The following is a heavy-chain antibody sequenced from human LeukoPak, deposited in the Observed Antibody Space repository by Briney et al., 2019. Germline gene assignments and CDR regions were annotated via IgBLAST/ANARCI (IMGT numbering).Heavy chain of an antibody. CDR1: GFTFSSYA. D-gene: IGHD3-10*01. Sequence: GGSPRLSCAASGFTFSSYAMSWVRQAPGKGLEWVSAISGSGGSTYYADSVKGRFTISRDNSKNTLYLQMNSLRAEDTAVYYCAKDRGPDGSGSYYNPYWGQGTLVTVSS. CDR3: AKDRGPDGSGSYYNPY. CDR2: ISGSGGST. J-gene: IGHJ4*02. V-gene: IGHV3-23*01.